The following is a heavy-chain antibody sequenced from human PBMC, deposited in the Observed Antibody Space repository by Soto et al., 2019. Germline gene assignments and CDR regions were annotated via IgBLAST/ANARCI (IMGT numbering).Heavy chain of an antibody. V-gene: IGHV5-51*01. CDR3: ARHYYNFWSGSYSGSSYFDF. J-gene: IGHJ2*01. CDR2: SHPRDSDT. D-gene: IGHD3-3*01. CDR1: GYYFSDYW. Sequence: GESLKISCQGSGYYFSDYWIGGGRQMPGRGLEWRGISHPRDSDTKYSTSFQGHVTFSVATSISTAFLYWNSLKASDTAIYYCARHYYNFWSGSYSGSSYFDFWGRGTLVTVSS.